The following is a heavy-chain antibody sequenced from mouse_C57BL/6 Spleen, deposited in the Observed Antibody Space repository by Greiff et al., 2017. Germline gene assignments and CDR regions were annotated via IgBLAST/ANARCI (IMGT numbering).Heavy chain of an antibody. CDR3: ARGVYGSSGGYFDV. J-gene: IGHJ1*03. CDR2: INSDGGST. CDR1: EYEFPSHD. Sequence: EVQRVESGGGLVQPGESLKLSCESNEYEFPSHDMSWVRKTPEKRLELVAAINSDGGSTYYPDTMERRFIIARDNTKKTLYLQMSSLRSEDTALYYCARGVYGSSGGYFDVWGTGTTVTVSS. D-gene: IGHD1-1*01. V-gene: IGHV5-2*01.